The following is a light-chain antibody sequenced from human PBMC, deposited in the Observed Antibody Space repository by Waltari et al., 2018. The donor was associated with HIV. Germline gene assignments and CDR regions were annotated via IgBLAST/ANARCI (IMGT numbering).Light chain of an antibody. CDR1: SSHIGNNY. J-gene: IGLJ2*01. CDR3: GTWDSSLSAGV. Sequence: QSVLTQPPSVSAAPGQKVTISCSGSSSHIGNNYVSWYQQLPGTAPKLLIYDNNKRPSGIPDRFSGSKSGTSATLGITGLQTGGEADYYCGTWDSSLSAGVFGGGTKLTVL. CDR2: DNN. V-gene: IGLV1-51*01.